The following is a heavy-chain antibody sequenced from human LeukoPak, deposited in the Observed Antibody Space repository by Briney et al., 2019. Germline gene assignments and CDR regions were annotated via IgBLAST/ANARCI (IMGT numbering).Heavy chain of an antibody. V-gene: IGHV1-69*06. CDR1: GGTFNSYV. J-gene: IGHJ5*02. CDR3: ARGSSGISSWFDP. CDR2: IIPLFDTA. D-gene: IGHD6-19*01. Sequence: GASVRVSCKASGGTFNSYVISWVRQAPGQGLEWMGGIIPLFDTATYAQKFQDRVTITADTSTSTVYMELSSLRPEDTAVYFCARGSSGISSWFDPWGQGTLVTVSS.